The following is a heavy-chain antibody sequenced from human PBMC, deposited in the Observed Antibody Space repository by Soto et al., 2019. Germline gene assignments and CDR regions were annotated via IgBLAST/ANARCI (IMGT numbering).Heavy chain of an antibody. CDR1: GFSFSSYA. V-gene: IGHV3-23*01. Sequence: PGGSLRLSCAASGFSFSSYAMSWVRQAPGKGLECVFAVSGSGNSTFYADSVKGRFTISRDNPKKTLYLQMNGLRAEDTAVYYCAKVYSSSSYFFDSWGQGTLVTVSS. CDR3: AKVYSSSSYFFDS. D-gene: IGHD6-13*01. J-gene: IGHJ4*02. CDR2: VSGSGNST.